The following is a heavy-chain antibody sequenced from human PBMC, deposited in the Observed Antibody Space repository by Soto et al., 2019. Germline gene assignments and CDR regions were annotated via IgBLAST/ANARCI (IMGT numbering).Heavy chain of an antibody. CDR1: GFSVSGDY. CDR3: ARATEWNALDI. D-gene: IGHD3-3*01. J-gene: IGHJ3*02. V-gene: IGHV3-53*02. Sequence: DVQSVETGGGLIQPGGSLRLSCAASGFSVSGDYMNWVRQGPGQGLEWVSVIYRGGTTYYADSVRGRFTISRADSENTLLIKMNCLRAEDTGVYYCARATEWNALDIWGQGTMVTVSS. CDR2: IYRGGTT.